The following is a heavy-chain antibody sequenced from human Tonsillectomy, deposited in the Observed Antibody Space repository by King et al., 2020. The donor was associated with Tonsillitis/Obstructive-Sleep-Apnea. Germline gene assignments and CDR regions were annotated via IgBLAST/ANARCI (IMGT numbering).Heavy chain of an antibody. D-gene: IGHD1-26*01. CDR1: GFTFSYAW. V-gene: IGHV3-15*01. Sequence: VQLVESGGGLVKPGGSLRLSCTASGFTFSYAWMNWVRQAPGKGLEWVGRINSKTDGGTTDYAAPVKGRFIISRDDSRNTLYLQMNSLETEDTAVYYCTTDLRGKEKKYSGNYYMDCWGQGPQVPLSS. CDR3: TTDLRGKEKKYSGNYYMDC. J-gene: IGHJ4*02. CDR2: INSKTDGGTT.